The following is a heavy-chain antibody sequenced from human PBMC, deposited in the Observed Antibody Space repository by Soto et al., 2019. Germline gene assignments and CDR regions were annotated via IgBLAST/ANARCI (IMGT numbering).Heavy chain of an antibody. CDR3: ARGPFCGDDCYFDV. CDR1: GGSISGFY. V-gene: IGHV4-4*07. CDR2: IYSSGTT. J-gene: IGHJ4*02. Sequence: PSETMSVTCPVAGGSISGFYWSLVRQPAGKGLEWIGRIYSSGTTKYNPSLRNRVTMSVDTSTDQYSLNLASMTAADTAVYFCARGPFCGDDCYFDVWGQRTQVTVSS. D-gene: IGHD2-21*02.